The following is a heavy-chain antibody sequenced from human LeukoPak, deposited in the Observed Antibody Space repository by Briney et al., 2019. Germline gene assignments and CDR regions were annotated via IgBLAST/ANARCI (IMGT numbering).Heavy chain of an antibody. CDR1: GFTFDDYA. Sequence: PGGSLRLSCAASGFTFDDYAMHWVRQAPGKGLEWVSLISGDDGSTYYGDSVKGRFTISRDNSKNSLYLQMNSLGTEDTALYYCAKDSSGYYYVFQHWGQGTLVTVSS. V-gene: IGHV3-43*02. J-gene: IGHJ1*01. D-gene: IGHD3-22*01. CDR3: AKDSSGYYYVFQH. CDR2: ISGDDGST.